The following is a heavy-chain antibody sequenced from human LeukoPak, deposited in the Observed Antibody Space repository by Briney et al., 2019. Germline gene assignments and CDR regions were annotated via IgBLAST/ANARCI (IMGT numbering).Heavy chain of an antibody. J-gene: IGHJ4*02. Sequence: GGSLRLSCAASGFTFSTYAMHWVRQAPGKGLEWVAVISYDGINKYYADSVKGRFTISRDNAKNSLYLQMNSLRAEDTAVYYCARELYLGGQGTLVTVSS. CDR3: ARELYL. V-gene: IGHV3-30-3*01. CDR1: GFTFSTYA. CDR2: ISYDGINK. D-gene: IGHD3-16*02.